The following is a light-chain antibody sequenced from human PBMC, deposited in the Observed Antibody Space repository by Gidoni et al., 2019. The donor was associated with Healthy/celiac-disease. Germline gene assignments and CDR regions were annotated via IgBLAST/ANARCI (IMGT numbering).Light chain of an antibody. Sequence: DIVMTQSPLSLPVTPGEPASISCRSSQSLLHSNGYNYLDWYLQKPGQSPQLLIYLGSNRASGVPDRFSGSGSGTDFTLKISRVEAEDVGVYYCMQALQTPQITFXQXTRLEIK. V-gene: IGKV2-28*01. CDR1: QSLLHSNGYNY. J-gene: IGKJ5*01. CDR3: MQALQTPQIT. CDR2: LGS.